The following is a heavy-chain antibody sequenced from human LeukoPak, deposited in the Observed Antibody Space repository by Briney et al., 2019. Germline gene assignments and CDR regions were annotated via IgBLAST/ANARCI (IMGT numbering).Heavy chain of an antibody. J-gene: IGHJ4*02. CDR2: ISSSSSYI. V-gene: IGHV3-21*01. CDR1: GFTFSSYS. CDR3: ARSQYGSGSYYNDDY. D-gene: IGHD3-10*01. Sequence: GGSPRLSCAASGFTFSSYSMNWVRQAPGKGLEWVSSISSSSSYIYYADSVKGRFTISRDNAKNSLYLQMNSLRAEDTAVYYCARSQYGSGSYYNDDYWGQGTLVTVSS.